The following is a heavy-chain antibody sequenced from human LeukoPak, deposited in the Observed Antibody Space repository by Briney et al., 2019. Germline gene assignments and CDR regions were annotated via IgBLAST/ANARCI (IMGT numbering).Heavy chain of an antibody. Sequence: ASVKVSCKASGGTFSSYAISWVRQAPGQGLEWMGGIIPIFGTANYAQKFQGRVTITTDESTSTAYMELSSLRSEDTAVYYCATGEEYCSGGSCYVLFDYWGQGTLVTVSS. CDR1: GGTFSSYA. CDR3: ATGEEYCSGGSCYVLFDY. J-gene: IGHJ4*02. V-gene: IGHV1-69*05. CDR2: IIPIFGTA. D-gene: IGHD2-15*01.